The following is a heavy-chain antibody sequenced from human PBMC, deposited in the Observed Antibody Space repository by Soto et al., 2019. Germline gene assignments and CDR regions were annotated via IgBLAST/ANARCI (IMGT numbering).Heavy chain of an antibody. CDR2: IYYSGST. Sequence: SETLSLTCTVSGGSIGSGGYYWSWIRQHPGKGLEWIGYIYYSGSTYYNPSLKSRVTISVDTSKNQFSLKLSSVTAADTAVYYCAREGGIVGATAADYWGQGTLVTVSS. CDR1: GGSIGSGGYY. V-gene: IGHV4-31*03. D-gene: IGHD1-26*01. CDR3: AREGGIVGATAADY. J-gene: IGHJ4*02.